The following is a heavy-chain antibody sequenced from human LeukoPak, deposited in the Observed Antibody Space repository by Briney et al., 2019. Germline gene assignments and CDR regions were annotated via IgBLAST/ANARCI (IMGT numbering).Heavy chain of an antibody. Sequence: SETLSLTCTVSGGSISSSNYYWGWIRQPPGKGLEWIGSIYYSGSTYYNPSLKSRVTISVDTSKNQFSLKLSSVTAADTAVYYCARLYCSGGSCNYWYFDLWGRGTLVTVSS. V-gene: IGHV4-39*07. CDR1: GGSISSSNYY. J-gene: IGHJ2*01. CDR3: ARLYCSGGSCNYWYFDL. D-gene: IGHD2-15*01. CDR2: IYYSGST.